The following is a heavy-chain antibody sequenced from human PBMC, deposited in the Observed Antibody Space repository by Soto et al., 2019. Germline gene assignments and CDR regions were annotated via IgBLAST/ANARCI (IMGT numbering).Heavy chain of an antibody. V-gene: IGHV4-38-2*01. CDR2: IYHSGST. D-gene: IGHD1-26*01. J-gene: IGHJ4*02. CDR3: AKATIVGATIDY. Sequence: SATKPHTYAVSGYNIRGGYYWGWIRQPPGKGLEWIGSIYHSGSTYYNPSLKSRVAISRDNSKNTLYLQMNSLRAEDTAVYYCAKATIVGATIDYWGQGTLVTVSS. CDR1: GYNIRGGYY.